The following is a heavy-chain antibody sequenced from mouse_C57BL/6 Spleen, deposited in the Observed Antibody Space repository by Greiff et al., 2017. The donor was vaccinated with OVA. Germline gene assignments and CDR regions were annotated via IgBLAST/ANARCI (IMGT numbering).Heavy chain of an antibody. V-gene: IGHV3-8*01. Sequence: EVQLQQSGPGLAKPSQTLSLTCSVTGYSFTSDYWNWIRKFPGNKLEYMGYISYSGGTYYYPYLKSRISITRDTSKNQKYLQLNSVTTEDTATYYCARSSYDYDGTWFAYWGQGTLVTVSA. CDR3: ARSSYDYDGTWFAY. CDR1: GYSFTSDY. CDR2: ISYSGGT. D-gene: IGHD2-4*01. J-gene: IGHJ3*01.